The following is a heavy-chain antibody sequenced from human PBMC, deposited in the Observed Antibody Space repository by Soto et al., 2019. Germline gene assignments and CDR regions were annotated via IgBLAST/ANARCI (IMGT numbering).Heavy chain of an antibody. D-gene: IGHD2-15*01. CDR3: AREGGYCRGGSCYSFSPDY. J-gene: IGHJ4*02. V-gene: IGHV3-7*03. CDR2: IKQDGSEK. CDR1: GFTFSSYW. Sequence: EVQLVESGGGLVQPGGSLRLSCAASGFTFSSYWMSWVRQAPGKGLEWVANIKQDGSEKYYVDSVKGRFTISRDNAKNSLYLQMNSLRAEDTAVYYCAREGGYCRGGSCYSFSPDYWGQGTLVTVSS.